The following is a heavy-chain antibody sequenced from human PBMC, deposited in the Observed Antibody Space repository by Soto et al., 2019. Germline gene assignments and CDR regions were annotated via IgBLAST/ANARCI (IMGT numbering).Heavy chain of an antibody. D-gene: IGHD4-17*01. CDR2: ISSSGSTI. CDR1: GFTFSSYE. J-gene: IGHJ4*02. CDR3: AREGMTTVPSAVDY. V-gene: IGHV3-48*03. Sequence: LRLSCAASGFTFSSYEMNWVRQAPGKGLEWVSYISSSGSTIYYADSVKGRFTISRDNAKNSLYLQMNSLRAEDTAVYYCAREGMTTVPSAVDYWGQGTLVTVSS.